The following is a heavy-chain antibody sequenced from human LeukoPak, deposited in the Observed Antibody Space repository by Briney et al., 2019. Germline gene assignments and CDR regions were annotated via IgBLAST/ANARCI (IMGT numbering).Heavy chain of an antibody. CDR1: GASISTGGYY. CDR2: IYYTGSV. CDR3: AREHTYYFGSQTSTLDV. V-gene: IGHV4-31*03. J-gene: IGHJ6*02. Sequence: SETLSLTCTFSGASISTGGYYWTWIRQPPGEGLEWIGYIYYTGSVDYNPSLKSRLTISLDTSKNQFSLKLNSVTAADTAVYYCAREHTYYFGSQTSTLDVWGQGTAVTVSS. D-gene: IGHD3-10*01.